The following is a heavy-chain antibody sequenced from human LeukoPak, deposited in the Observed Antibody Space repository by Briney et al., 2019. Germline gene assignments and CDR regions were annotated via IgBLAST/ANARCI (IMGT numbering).Heavy chain of an antibody. J-gene: IGHJ5*02. CDR1: GGSISSSSYY. CDR2: IYYSGST. CDR3: AREVSGSCSGRNCDNWFDP. V-gene: IGHV4-39*02. D-gene: IGHD2-15*01. Sequence: NTSETLSLTCTVSGGSISSSSYYWGWIRQPPGKGLEWIGSIYYSGSTYYNPSLKSRVTISVDTSKNQFSLKLSSVTAADTAVYYCAREVSGSCSGRNCDNWFDPWGQGTLVTVSS.